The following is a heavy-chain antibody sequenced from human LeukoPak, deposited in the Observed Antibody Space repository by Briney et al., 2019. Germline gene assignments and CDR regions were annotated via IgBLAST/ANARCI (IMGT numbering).Heavy chain of an antibody. D-gene: IGHD3-16*01. V-gene: IGHV4-34*01. J-gene: IGHJ4*02. Sequence: SETLSLTCAVYGGSFSGYYWGWIRQPPGKGLEWIGEINHSGSTNYNPSLKSRVTISVDTSKNQFSLKLSSVTAADTAVYYCARSFREFDYWGQGTLVTVSS. CDR2: INHSGST. CDR3: ARSFREFDY. CDR1: GGSFSGYY.